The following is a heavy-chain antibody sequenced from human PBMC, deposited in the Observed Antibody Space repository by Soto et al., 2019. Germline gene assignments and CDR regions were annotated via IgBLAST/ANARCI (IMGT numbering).Heavy chain of an antibody. V-gene: IGHV3-73*01. CDR3: TRHVWDGSGSSADY. CDR2: IRSKANSYAT. Sequence: GGSLRLSCAASGFTFSGSAMHWVRQASGKGLEWVGRIRSKANSYATAYAASVKGRFTISRDDSKNTAYLQMNSLKTEGTAVYYCTRHVWDGSGSSADYWGQGTLVTVSS. CDR1: GFTFSGSA. J-gene: IGHJ4*02. D-gene: IGHD3-10*01.